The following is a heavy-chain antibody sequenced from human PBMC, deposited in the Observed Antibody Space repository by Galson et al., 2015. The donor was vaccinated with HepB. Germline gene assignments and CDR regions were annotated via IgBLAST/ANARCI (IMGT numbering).Heavy chain of an antibody. CDR1: GFTFSSYG. CDR2: IWYDGSNK. CDR3: ARDNMSYYYGMDV. J-gene: IGHJ6*02. Sequence: SLRLSCAASGFTFSSYGMHWVRQAPGKGLEWVAVIWYDGSNKYYADSVKGRFTISRDNSKNTLYLQMNSLRAEDTAVYYCARDNMSYYYGMDVWGQGTTVTVSS. V-gene: IGHV3-33*01. D-gene: IGHD2/OR15-2a*01.